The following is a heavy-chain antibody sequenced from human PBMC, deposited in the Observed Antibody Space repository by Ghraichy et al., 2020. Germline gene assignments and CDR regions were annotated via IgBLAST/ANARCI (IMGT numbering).Heavy chain of an antibody. D-gene: IGHD3-10*01. CDR3: AVRLLWFGELEPGAFDI. Sequence: SETLSLTCAVYGGSFSGYYWSWIRQPPGKGLEWIGEINHSGSTNYNPSLKSRVTISVDTSKNQFSLKLSSVTAADTAVYYCAVRLLWFGELEPGAFDIWGQGTMVTVSS. CDR1: GGSFSGYY. J-gene: IGHJ3*02. CDR2: INHSGST. V-gene: IGHV4-34*01.